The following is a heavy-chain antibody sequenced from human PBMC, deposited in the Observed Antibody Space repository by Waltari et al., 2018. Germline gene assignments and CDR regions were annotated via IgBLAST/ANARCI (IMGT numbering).Heavy chain of an antibody. CDR3: ARDGLATYTAFDI. CDR2: ITPYVNAA. D-gene: IGHD2-2*02. V-gene: IGHV1-69*04. CDR1: GGTSSSYV. J-gene: IGHJ3*02. Sequence: QVWLGQSGSEVKKPGWPVKVFCRAPGGTSSSYVISWVRQAPGQGLDGMGRITPYVNAAIYAQNFQGRLTVTADKSTSTAYMELDILASADTAVYFCARDGLATYTAFDIWGKGTMVTVTS.